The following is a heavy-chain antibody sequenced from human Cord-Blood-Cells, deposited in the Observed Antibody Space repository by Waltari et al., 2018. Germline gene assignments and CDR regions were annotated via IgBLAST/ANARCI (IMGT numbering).Heavy chain of an antibody. V-gene: IGHV3-48*03. Sequence: EVQLVESGGGLVQPGGSLRLSCAASGFTFSSYEMNWVRQAQGKRLDWVSYISSSGSTIYHADSVTARFTTSRDNATNSLYLKMNSLRAEDTAVYYCARDGVLLWFGELFDYWGQGTLVTVSS. J-gene: IGHJ4*02. CDR2: ISSSGSTI. CDR3: ARDGVLLWFGELFDY. D-gene: IGHD3-10*01. CDR1: GFTFSSYE.